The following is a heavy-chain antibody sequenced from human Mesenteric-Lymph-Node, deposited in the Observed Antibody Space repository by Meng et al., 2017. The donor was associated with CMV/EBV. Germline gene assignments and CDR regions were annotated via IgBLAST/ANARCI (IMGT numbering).Heavy chain of an antibody. J-gene: IGHJ6*02. CDR1: GFTFSNYA. CDR3: ARDHPSYGMDV. V-gene: IGHV3-74*01. CDR2: IGNDGSTT. Sequence: GESLKISCAASGFTFSNYAMTWVRQAPGKGLVWVSRIGNDGSTTGSADSVKGRFTISRDNARNTLYLQMNSLRAEDTAVYYCARDHPSYGMDVWGQGTTVTVSS.